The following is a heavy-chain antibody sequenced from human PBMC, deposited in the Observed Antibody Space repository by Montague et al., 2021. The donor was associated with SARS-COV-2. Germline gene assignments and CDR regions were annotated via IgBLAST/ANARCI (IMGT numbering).Heavy chain of an antibody. CDR2: IDWDDDK. V-gene: IGHV2-70*11. CDR1: GFSLSTSGMC. Sequence: PALVKPTQTLTLTCTFSGFSLSTSGMCVSWIRQPPGKALEWLARIDWDDDKYYSTSLKTRLTISKDTSKNQVVLTMTNMDPVDTATYYCVRGYYDILTGYLDAFDIWGQGTMVTVSS. J-gene: IGHJ3*02. CDR3: VRGYYDILTGYLDAFDI. D-gene: IGHD3-9*01.